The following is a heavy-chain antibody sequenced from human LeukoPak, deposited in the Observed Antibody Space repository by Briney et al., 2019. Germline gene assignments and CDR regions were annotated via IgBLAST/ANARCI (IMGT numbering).Heavy chain of an antibody. Sequence: AASVKVSCKASGYTFTGYYMHWVRQAPGQGLEWMGTFNPEDGETIYAQKFQGRVTMTEDTSIDTAYLDLSSLRSEDTAVYYCATPRYSDNRGYYYDLTYWGQGTLVTVSS. CDR3: ATPRYSDNRGYYYDLTY. V-gene: IGHV1-24*01. CDR1: GYTFTGYY. D-gene: IGHD3-22*01. J-gene: IGHJ4*02. CDR2: FNPEDGET.